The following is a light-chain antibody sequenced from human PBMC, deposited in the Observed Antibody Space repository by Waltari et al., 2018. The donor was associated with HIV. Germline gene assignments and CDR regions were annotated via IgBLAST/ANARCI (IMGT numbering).Light chain of an antibody. CDR1: HSNIRAGSG. CDR3: QSYESSLNVI. V-gene: IGLV1-40*01. CDR2: DNN. Sequence: QSVLTQPPSVSGAPVQRVTISCTGSHSNIRAGSGVHWYQHLPGAAPKLLIYDNNNRPAGVPDRFAGSKSGTSASLAITGSQVEDEVDYICQSYESSLNVIFGGGTKLTVL. J-gene: IGLJ2*01.